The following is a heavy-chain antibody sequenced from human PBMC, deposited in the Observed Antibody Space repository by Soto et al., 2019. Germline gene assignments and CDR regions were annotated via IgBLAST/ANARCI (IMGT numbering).Heavy chain of an antibody. CDR2: INPSGGST. J-gene: IGHJ6*02. D-gene: IGHD3-22*01. V-gene: IGHV1-46*01. Sequence: SVKVSCKASGYTFTSYYMHWVRQAPGQGLEWMGIINPSGGSTSYAQKFQGRVTMTRDTSTSTVYMELSSLRSEDTAVYYCARDANYYDISGVRGYYYYVMDVWGQGTTVTVSS. CDR1: GYTFTSYY. CDR3: ARDANYYDISGVRGYYYYVMDV.